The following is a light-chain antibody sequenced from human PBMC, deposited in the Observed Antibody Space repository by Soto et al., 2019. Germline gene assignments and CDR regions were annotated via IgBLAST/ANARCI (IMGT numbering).Light chain of an antibody. CDR3: QQYDNLPFT. CDR2: DAS. Sequence: DIQMTQSPSSLSASVGDRVTITGQASQDISNYLNWYQQKPGKAPKLLIYDASNLETGVPSRFSGRGSGTDFTFTISSLRPADIATYYCQQYDNLPFTFGGGTKVEIK. V-gene: IGKV1-33*01. CDR1: QDISNY. J-gene: IGKJ4*01.